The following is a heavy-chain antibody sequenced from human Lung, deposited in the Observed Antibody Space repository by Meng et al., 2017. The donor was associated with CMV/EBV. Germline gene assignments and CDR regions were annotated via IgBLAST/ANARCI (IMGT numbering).Heavy chain of an antibody. CDR3: AKAAYSSFARGGYYFDN. CDR2: INPDRGGT. J-gene: IGHJ4*02. Sequence: ASVKVSCKASGYTFTGYYIHWVRQAPGQGLVWMGWINPDRGGTDYPQKFQGRVTMTRDTSISTAYMELTRLTSDDTAVYYCAKAAYSSFARGGYYFDNWGPGNLV. CDR1: GYTFTGYY. V-gene: IGHV1-2*02. D-gene: IGHD6-6*01.